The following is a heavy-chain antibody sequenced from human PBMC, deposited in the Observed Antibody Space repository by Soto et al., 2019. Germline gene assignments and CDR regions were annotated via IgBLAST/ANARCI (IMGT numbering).Heavy chain of an antibody. CDR1: GFTFSSYA. Sequence: PGVALIRSCAASGFTFSSYALSWVRKGPGEGLEWVSAISGSGGSTYYADSVKGRFTISRDNSKNTLYLQMNSLRAEDTAVYYCAKDPYSSGRYDAFDIWGQGTMVTVSS. V-gene: IGHV3-23*01. J-gene: IGHJ3*02. CDR2: ISGSGGST. D-gene: IGHD6-19*01. CDR3: AKDPYSSGRYDAFDI.